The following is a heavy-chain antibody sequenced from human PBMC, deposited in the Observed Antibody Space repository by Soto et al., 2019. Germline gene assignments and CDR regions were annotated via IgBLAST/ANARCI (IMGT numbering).Heavy chain of an antibody. CDR1: GDSISSSSYY. CDR2: IYYSGST. J-gene: IGHJ6*02. CDR3: ARGGIFGVVIEYYYYGMDV. D-gene: IGHD3-3*01. V-gene: IGHV4-61*05. Sequence: PSETLSLTCTVSGDSISSSSYYWGWIRQPPGKGLEWIGYIYYSGSTNYNPSLKSRVTISVDTSKNQFSLKLSSVTAADTAVYYCARGGIFGVVIEYYYYGMDVWGQGTTVTVSS.